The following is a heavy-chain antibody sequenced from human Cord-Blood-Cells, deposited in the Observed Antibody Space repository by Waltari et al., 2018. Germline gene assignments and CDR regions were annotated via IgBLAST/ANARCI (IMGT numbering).Heavy chain of an antibody. J-gene: IGHJ4*02. Sequence: QVQLVQSGAEVKKPGSSVKVSCKASGGTFSSHAISWVRQAPGQGLEWMGRIIPSLGIANYAQKFQGRITITADKSTSTAYMELSSLRSEDTAVYYWARDHGEGDIVLMVYAFDYWGQGTLVTVSS. CDR2: IIPSLGIA. D-gene: IGHD2-8*01. CDR1: GGTFSSHA. V-gene: IGHV1-69*09. CDR3: ARDHGEGDIVLMVYAFDY.